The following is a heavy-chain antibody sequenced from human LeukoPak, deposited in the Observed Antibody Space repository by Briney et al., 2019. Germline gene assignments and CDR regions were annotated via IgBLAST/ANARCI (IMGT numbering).Heavy chain of an antibody. CDR2: ISYSGST. J-gene: IGHJ4*02. CDR3: ARGGSRSYTSSTLDY. V-gene: IGHV4-59*01. Sequence: PSETLSLTCSVSGGSINVYYWNWIRQSPGKGLEWIGSISYSGSTNYNPSLKSRVTISMGTSKNRFSLKVSSVIAADTAMYYCARGGSRSYTSSTLDYWGQGTLVTVSS. CDR1: GGSINVYY. D-gene: IGHD6-6*01.